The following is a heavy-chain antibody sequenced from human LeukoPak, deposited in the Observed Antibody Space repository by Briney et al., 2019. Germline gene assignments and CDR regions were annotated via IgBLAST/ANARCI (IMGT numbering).Heavy chain of an antibody. CDR2: IHYSGTT. J-gene: IGHJ6*03. CDR1: GGSISSYY. CDR3: ARDRNSNPWGGYMDV. V-gene: IGHV4-39*07. Sequence: SETLSLTCTVSGGSISSYYWGWIRQPPGKGLEWIGSIHYSGTTYYNPSLKSRVTISVDTSKNQFSLKLSSVTAADTAVYYCARDRNSNPWGGYMDVWGKGTTVTVSS. D-gene: IGHD4-11*01.